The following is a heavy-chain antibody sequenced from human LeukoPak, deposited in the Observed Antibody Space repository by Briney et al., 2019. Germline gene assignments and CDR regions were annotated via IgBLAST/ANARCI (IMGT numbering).Heavy chain of an antibody. Sequence: PGGSLRLSCVASGFTFSSYDMNWVRQAPGKGLEWVSSVGTSGSGTYYADSVKGRFTISGDNSKNTLSLHMNSLRAEDTAVYYCATSRFLWGQGTLVTVSS. J-gene: IGHJ4*02. CDR1: GFTFSSYD. D-gene: IGHD2/OR15-2a*01. CDR2: VGTSGSGT. V-gene: IGHV3-23*01. CDR3: ATSRFL.